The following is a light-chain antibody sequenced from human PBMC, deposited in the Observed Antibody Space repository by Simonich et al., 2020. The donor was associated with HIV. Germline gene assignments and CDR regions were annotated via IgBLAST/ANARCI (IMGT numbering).Light chain of an antibody. CDR3: QQYNNWPLF. J-gene: IGKJ2*01. V-gene: IGKV3-15*01. Sequence: EIAMTQSPATLSVSPGERATRSCRASQSVSTNLAWYQQKHGQAPRLLIYGASTRANGIPARFSGSGSGTEFTLTISSMQSEDFAVYYCQQYNNWPLFFGQGTKLEIK. CDR1: QSVSTN. CDR2: GAS.